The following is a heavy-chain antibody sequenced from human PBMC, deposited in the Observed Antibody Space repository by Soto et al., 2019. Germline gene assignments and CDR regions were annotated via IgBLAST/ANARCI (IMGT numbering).Heavy chain of an antibody. CDR2: IYYSGST. CDR3: ARLIVLPRITYFDS. J-gene: IGHJ4*01. Sequence: QVQLQESGPGLVKPSETLSLTCTVSGGSISSYYWSWIRQPPGKGLEWIGYIYYSGSTNYNPSLNSRVTISVDTSKNQVSLKLSHVTAADPAVYYCARLIVLPRITYFDSWGKGTLVTGSS. V-gene: IGHV4-59*08. D-gene: IGHD3-22*01. CDR1: GGSISSYY.